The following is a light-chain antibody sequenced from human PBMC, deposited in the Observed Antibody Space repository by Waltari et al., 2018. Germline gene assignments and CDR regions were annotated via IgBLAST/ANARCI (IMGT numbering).Light chain of an antibody. Sequence: ESVLTQSPATLSLSTGERATLTSRASQNINTYLAWYQQKPVQAPRLLIYDVLTQATRATGVPARFSGSGSGTDFTLTISSLEPEDFAVYYCQQRSNWPITFGQGTRLEIK. V-gene: IGKV3-11*01. CDR1: QNINTY. J-gene: IGKJ5*01. CDR3: QQRSNWPIT. CDR2: DVLTQA.